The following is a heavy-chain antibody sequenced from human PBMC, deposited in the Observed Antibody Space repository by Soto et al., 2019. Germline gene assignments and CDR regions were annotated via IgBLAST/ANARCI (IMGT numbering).Heavy chain of an antibody. J-gene: IGHJ4*02. V-gene: IGHV4-31*03. CDR3: SSTLDVVSGYSLYFDF. D-gene: IGHD3-9*01. CDR2: IYYSGSA. CDR1: GASISSGGDY. Sequence: QLQLQESGPGLVKPSETLSLTCTVSGASISSGGDYWSWIRQHPGKGLEWIGYIYYSGSADYNPSLMSRVTMSVDTSKNQFCLKLSSVTAADTAIYYCSSTLDVVSGYSLYFDFWGQGILVTVSS.